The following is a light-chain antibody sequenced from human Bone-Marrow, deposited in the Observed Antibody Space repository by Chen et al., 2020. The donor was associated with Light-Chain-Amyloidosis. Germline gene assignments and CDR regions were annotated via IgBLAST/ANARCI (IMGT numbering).Light chain of an antibody. CDR1: SSDVITYKY. J-gene: IGLJ3*02. V-gene: IGLV2-14*01. CDR3: TSYTHSYTWV. CDR2: EVS. Sequence: QSVLSQPPSVSGSPGQSIPLSCTGTSSDVITYKYISWFQHYPGNATKLLIYEVSNRPSGVSNRFYGSKSGNTASLSISGLRAEDEADYYCTSYTHSYTWVFGGGTKVTV.